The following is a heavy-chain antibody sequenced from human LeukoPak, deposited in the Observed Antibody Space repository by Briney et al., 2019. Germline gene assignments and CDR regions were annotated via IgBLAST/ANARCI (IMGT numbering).Heavy chain of an antibody. CDR3: ATEPPFYDILTGYSPYT. CDR1: GGTFSNYA. CDR2: SIPIFDTA. V-gene: IGHV1-69*06. Sequence: GASVKVSCKASGGTFSNYAITWVRQAPGQGLEWMGGSIPIFDTANYAQRFQGRVTITADKSTSTAYMELTSLRSDDTAVYYCATEPPFYDILTGYSPYTWGQGTLVTVSS. J-gene: IGHJ5*02. D-gene: IGHD3-9*01.